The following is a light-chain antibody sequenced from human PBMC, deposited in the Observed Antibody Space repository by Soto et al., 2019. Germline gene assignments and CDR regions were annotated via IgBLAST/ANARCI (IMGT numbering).Light chain of an antibody. CDR3: QQYNSYSMYS. V-gene: IGKV1-5*03. Sequence: DIQMTQSPSTLSASVGDRVTITCRASQSVTKWLAWYQQKPGKAPKLLIYEATVLERGVPSRFSGSGSETEFTLTISGLQPDDFATYYCQQYNSYSMYSFGQGTKLESK. J-gene: IGKJ2*03. CDR2: EAT. CDR1: QSVTKW.